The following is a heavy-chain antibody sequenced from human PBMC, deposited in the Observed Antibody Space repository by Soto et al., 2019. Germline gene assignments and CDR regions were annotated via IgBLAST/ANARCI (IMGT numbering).Heavy chain of an antibody. V-gene: IGHV3-53*01. CDR2: IYSGGYT. CDR1: GFTVSNNY. J-gene: IGHJ4*02. D-gene: IGHD3-10*01. Sequence: EVQLVESGGGLIQPGGSLRLSCAVSGFTVSNNYMSWVRQAPGKGLEGVSVIYSGGYTAYGDSVKGRFTISRDNSKNTLYFKMKAGGAGGPAVFIGGSTRGGGGYWGQGTLVTVSS. CDR3: GSTRGGGGY.